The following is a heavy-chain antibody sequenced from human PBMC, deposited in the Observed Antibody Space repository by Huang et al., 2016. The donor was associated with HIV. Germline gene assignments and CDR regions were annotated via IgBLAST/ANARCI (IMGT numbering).Heavy chain of an antibody. V-gene: IGHV4-34*02. J-gene: IGHJ4*02. Sequence: QVLLQQWGAGVLKPSETLSLTCGVSGGPFNGFWWSWIRQSPGKGLEWVGDVHYSGNPNYTPSLKSRVTMSVDTSKRQFSLSLKSVTAADTAVYYCARARLLLPFDYWGQGALVAVSS. CDR2: VHYSGNP. CDR1: GGPFNGFW. D-gene: IGHD2-15*01. CDR3: ARARLLLPFDY.